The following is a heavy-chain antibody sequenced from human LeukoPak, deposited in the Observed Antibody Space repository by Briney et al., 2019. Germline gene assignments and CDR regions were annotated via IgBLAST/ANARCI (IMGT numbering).Heavy chain of an antibody. J-gene: IGHJ4*02. V-gene: IGHV3-48*03. CDR2: ISSSGSTI. Sequence: AGGSLRLSCAASGFTLSSYEMNWVRQAPGKGLEWVSYISSSGSTIYYADSVKGRFTISRDNAKNSLYLQMNSLRAEDTAVYYCARDSAYYYDSSGYDYWGQGTLVTVSS. CDR1: GFTLSSYE. D-gene: IGHD3-22*01. CDR3: ARDSAYYYDSSGYDY.